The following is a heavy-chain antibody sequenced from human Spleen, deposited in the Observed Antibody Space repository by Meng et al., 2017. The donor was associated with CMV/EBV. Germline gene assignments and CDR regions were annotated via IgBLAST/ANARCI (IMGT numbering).Heavy chain of an antibody. D-gene: IGHD2-2*01. V-gene: IGHV4-31*03. CDR2: IYYSGST. J-gene: IGHJ4*02. CDR1: GDFSSRGSYY. Sequence: CYVSGDFSSRGSYYWSWIRQHPGKGLESIGYIYYSGSTYYNPSLKGRVTMSVDTSKNHLSLRLDSVTAADTAVYFCARAVPAASFDFWGQGSLVTVSS. CDR3: ARAVPAASFDF.